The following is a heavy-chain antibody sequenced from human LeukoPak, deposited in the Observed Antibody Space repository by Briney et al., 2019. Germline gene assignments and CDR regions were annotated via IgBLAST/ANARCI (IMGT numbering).Heavy chain of an antibody. CDR1: AFTFNTYW. V-gene: IGHV3-74*01. CDR3: ARGAKWAYYFDY. Sequence: GGSLRLSCAASAFTFNTYWMHWVRQVPGRGLEWVSRINGDESSTNYADSVKGRFTISRDNAKDTLYLDMNSLTAEDTAVYYCARGAKWAYYFDYWGQGTLVTVSS. CDR2: INGDESST. D-gene: IGHD1-26*01. J-gene: IGHJ4*02.